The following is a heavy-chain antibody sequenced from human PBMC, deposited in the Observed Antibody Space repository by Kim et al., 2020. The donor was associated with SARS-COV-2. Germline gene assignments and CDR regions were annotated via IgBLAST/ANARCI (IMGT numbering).Heavy chain of an antibody. J-gene: IGHJ4*02. D-gene: IGHD3-3*01. V-gene: IGHV4-4*02. CDR2: IYLSGST. Sequence: SETLSLTCAVSGGSISSSNWWSWVRQPPGKGLEWIGEIYLSGSTNYNPSLKSRVTISVDKSKNQFSLKLSSVTAADTAVYYCARSITIFGVVITFDYWGQGTLVTVSS. CDR1: GGSISSSNW. CDR3: ARSITIFGVVITFDY.